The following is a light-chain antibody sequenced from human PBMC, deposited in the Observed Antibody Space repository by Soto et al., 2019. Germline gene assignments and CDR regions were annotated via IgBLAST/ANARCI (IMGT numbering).Light chain of an antibody. CDR1: QSVGSY. V-gene: IGKV3-11*01. Sequence: EIVVTQSPTTLSLSPGPRPTLSCRASQSVGSYLAWYQQKNDQAPRLAIHGGSNRAAGIPARFSGSGYGADFNLTISSLETEDFAVYYCQQRSNWPITFGQGTRLEIK. J-gene: IGKJ5*01. CDR3: QQRSNWPIT. CDR2: GGS.